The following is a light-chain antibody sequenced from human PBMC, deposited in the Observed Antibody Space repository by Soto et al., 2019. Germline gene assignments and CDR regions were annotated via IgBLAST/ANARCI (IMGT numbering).Light chain of an antibody. CDR3: KQYGTSPRS. J-gene: IGKJ1*01. Sequence: EIVLPQSPGTLSLSPGASSTLSGRASQSVSSSYLAWYQQKPGQAPRLLIFDASSRATGIPDRFSGSGSGTDFTLSISRLEPEDFAVYYRKQYGTSPRSFRQATKEDI. CDR2: DAS. CDR1: QSVSSSY. V-gene: IGKV3-20*01.